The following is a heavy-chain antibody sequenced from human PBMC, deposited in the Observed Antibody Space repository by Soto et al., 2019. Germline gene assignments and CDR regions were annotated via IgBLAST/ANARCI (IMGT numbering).Heavy chain of an antibody. J-gene: IGHJ4*02. D-gene: IGHD2-15*01. CDR3: ERPSNIYVAY. V-gene: IGHV5-51*01. CDR2: INPGDSES. Sequence: PGESLKISCQASGYIFGNYWIGWVRQMPGNGLEWMRIINPGDSESRYSPSFQGQVTISAEKSINTAYLQWSSLKASDTAMYYCERPSNIYVAYWGQGTLVTVSS. CDR1: GYIFGNYW.